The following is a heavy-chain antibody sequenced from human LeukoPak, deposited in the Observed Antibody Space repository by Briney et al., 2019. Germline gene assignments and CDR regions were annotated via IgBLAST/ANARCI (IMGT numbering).Heavy chain of an antibody. Sequence: GGSLRLSCTASGFTFGDYAINWVRQAPGKGLGWVGFISSKGYGGTTEYAASVKGRFTISRDDSKSIAYLQMNSLKTEDTAVYYCAGGRTGGLNWFDPWGQGTLVTASS. J-gene: IGHJ5*02. CDR3: AGGRTGGLNWFDP. CDR1: GFTFGDYA. D-gene: IGHD2-15*01. V-gene: IGHV3-49*04. CDR2: ISSKGYGGTT.